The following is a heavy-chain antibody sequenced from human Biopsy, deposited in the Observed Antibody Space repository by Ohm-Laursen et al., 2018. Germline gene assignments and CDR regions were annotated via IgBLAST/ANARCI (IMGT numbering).Heavy chain of an antibody. J-gene: IGHJ5*02. D-gene: IGHD3-3*01. Sequence: SVTLSLTCSVSGGSIFTYYWTWIRQPPGQGLEWIGHVYNGGITNSNPSLKRRVTISKDTSKNQFSLQVNSVTAADTAVYYCARTPRDSFWSGSYKRGLWFDPWGRGTLVIVSS. CDR3: ARTPRDSFWSGSYKRGLWFDP. CDR2: VYNGGIT. V-gene: IGHV4-59*01. CDR1: GGSIFTYY.